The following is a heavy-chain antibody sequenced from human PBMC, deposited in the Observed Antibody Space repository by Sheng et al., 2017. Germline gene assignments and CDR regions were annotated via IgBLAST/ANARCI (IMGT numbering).Heavy chain of an antibody. J-gene: IGHJ4*02. V-gene: IGHV3-23*04. D-gene: IGHD3-10*01. Sequence: EVQLVESGGGLVQPGGTLRLSCAASGFTFSSYGMSWVRQAPGKGLEWVSAISASGDSTYYADSVKGRFTISRDNSKNTLYLQMNSLRAEDTAIYYCAKDFFAGSSRRWPDQWGQGTLVTVSS. CDR1: GFTFSSYG. CDR3: AKDFFAGSSRRWPDQ. CDR2: ISASGDST.